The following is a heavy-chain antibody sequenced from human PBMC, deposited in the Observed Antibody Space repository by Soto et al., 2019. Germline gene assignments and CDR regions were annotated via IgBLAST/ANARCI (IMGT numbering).Heavy chain of an antibody. CDR3: AQNGQWLATPPVA. J-gene: IGHJ4*02. CDR1: GFTFYRFV. Sequence: GGSLRLSCSASGFTFYRFVMSWVRQAPGKGLEWVADITDRGYTSKEADSVKGRFTISRDNSKSTLYLQMNSLRAEDTAIYYCAQNGQWLATPPVAWGQGSLVTVSS. CDR2: ITDRGYTS. V-gene: IGHV3-23*01. D-gene: IGHD6-19*01.